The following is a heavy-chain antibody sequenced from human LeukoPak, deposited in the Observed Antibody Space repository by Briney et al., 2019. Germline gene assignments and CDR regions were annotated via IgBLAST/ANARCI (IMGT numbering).Heavy chain of an antibody. Sequence: ASVKVSCKASGYIFTSYDITWMRQATGQGLEWVGWMNPNRGDTGYAQTFLGRVTLTRDISISTAYMELSSLRSEDTAVYYCARGSDYDLLTGYPDYYYYSMDVWGKGTTVTVSS. CDR3: ARGSDYDLLTGYPDYYYYSMDV. V-gene: IGHV1-8*01. CDR1: GYIFTSYD. CDR2: MNPNRGDT. J-gene: IGHJ6*03. D-gene: IGHD3-9*01.